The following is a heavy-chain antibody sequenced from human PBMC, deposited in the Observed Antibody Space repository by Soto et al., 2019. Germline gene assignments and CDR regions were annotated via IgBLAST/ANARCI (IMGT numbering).Heavy chain of an antibody. D-gene: IGHD2-21*02. Sequence: SETLSLTCAVSGDSIISRGYSWSWIRQPPGKGLEWIGYISHSGTTYHNPSLKSRLTISMDRSTNQFYLKLKSVSAAVTAVYDCARATHHIVVVTAIPSFFDYWGQGVLVTVSS. J-gene: IGHJ4*02. CDR1: GDSIISRGYS. CDR3: ARATHHIVVVTAIPSFFDY. CDR2: ISHSGTT. V-gene: IGHV4-30-2*01.